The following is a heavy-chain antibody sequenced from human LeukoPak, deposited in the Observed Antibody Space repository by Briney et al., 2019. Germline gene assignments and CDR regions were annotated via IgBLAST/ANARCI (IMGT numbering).Heavy chain of an antibody. Sequence: GGSLRLSCAASGFTFSSYAMHWVRQAPGKGLEWVAVISYDGSNKYYADSVKGRFTISRDNSKNTLYLQMNSLRAEDTAVYYCARDTGYYGLGSLTFDYWGQGTLVTVSS. V-gene: IGHV3-30-3*01. J-gene: IGHJ4*02. CDR2: ISYDGSNK. CDR3: ARDTGYYGLGSLTFDY. D-gene: IGHD3-10*01. CDR1: GFTFSSYA.